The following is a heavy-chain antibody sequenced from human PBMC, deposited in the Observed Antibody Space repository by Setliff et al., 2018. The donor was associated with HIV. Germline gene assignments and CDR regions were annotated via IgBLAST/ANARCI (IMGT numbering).Heavy chain of an antibody. V-gene: IGHV1-18*01. CDR3: ATRLLLWFGEIPSA. CDR1: GYSFTNYG. CDR2: ISAYNGNT. Sequence: ASVKVSCKASGYSFTNYGISWVRQAPGQGLEWMGWISAYNGNTNYAQKVQGRVTMTTDTSTSTSYMELRSLRAEDTAVYYCATRLLLWFGEIPSAWGQGTLVTVSS. D-gene: IGHD3-10*01. J-gene: IGHJ5*02.